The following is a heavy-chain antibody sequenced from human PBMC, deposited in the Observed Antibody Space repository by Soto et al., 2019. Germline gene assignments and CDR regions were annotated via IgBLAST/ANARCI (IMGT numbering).Heavy chain of an antibody. Sequence: SETLSLPCTVSGGSTSSYYWRWIRQPPGKGLEWIGYIYYSGSTNYNPSLKSRVTISVDTSKNQFSLKLSSVTAADTAVYYCAREIAVGGYMDVWGKGTTVTVSS. CDR2: IYYSGST. J-gene: IGHJ6*03. V-gene: IGHV4-59*01. CDR3: AREIAVGGYMDV. CDR1: GGSTSSYY. D-gene: IGHD6-19*01.